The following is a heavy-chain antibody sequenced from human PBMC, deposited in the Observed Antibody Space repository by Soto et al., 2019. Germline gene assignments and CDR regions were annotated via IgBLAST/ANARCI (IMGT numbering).Heavy chain of an antibody. Sequence: GSLRLSCAAAGLTFSSYGMHWVRQAPGKGLEWVAVISYDGSNKYYADSVKGRFTISRDNSKNTLYLQMNSLRAEDTAVYYWAKMVGDILTYPGRRNYYYHGMDVWGQGTTVTVS. D-gene: IGHD3-9*01. CDR3: AKMVGDILTYPGRRNYYYHGMDV. CDR2: ISYDGSNK. V-gene: IGHV3-30*18. J-gene: IGHJ6*02. CDR1: GLTFSSYG.